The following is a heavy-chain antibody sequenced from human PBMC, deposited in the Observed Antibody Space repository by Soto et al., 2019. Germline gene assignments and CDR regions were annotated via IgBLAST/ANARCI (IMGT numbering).Heavy chain of an antibody. CDR2: ISSSSSYI. CDR3: ARDLSVGWFDP. CDR1: GFTFSSYS. Sequence: AGGSLRLSCAASGFTFSSYSMNWVRQAPGKGLEWVSSISSSSSYIYYADSVKGRFTISRDNAKNSLYLQMNSLRAEDTAVYYCARDLSVGWFDPWGQGTLVTVSS. V-gene: IGHV3-21*01. J-gene: IGHJ5*02. D-gene: IGHD1-26*01.